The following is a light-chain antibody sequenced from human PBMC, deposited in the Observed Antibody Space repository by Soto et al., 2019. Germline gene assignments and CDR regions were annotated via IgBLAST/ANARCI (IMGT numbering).Light chain of an antibody. V-gene: IGLV1-51*01. CDR3: GTWDSSLSAVV. CDR1: SSNIGNNY. Sequence: QSVLTQPPSVSAASGQKVTISCSGSSSNIGNNYVSWYQQLPGTAPKLLIYDNNKRPSGIPDRFSGSKSGTSATLGITGLQTGDEADYYCGTWDSSLSAVVFGGGTKGTVL. J-gene: IGLJ2*01. CDR2: DNN.